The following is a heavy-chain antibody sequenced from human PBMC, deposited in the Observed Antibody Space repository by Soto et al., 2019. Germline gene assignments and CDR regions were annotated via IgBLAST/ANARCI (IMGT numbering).Heavy chain of an antibody. Sequence: GGSLRLSCAASGLIFGNYWMHWVRQAPGKGLVWVSRIKSDGSTTNYADSVKGRFTISRDNAKNTLYLQMDSLRAEDTGVYYCARESSGYSSYFDYWGQGTLVTVSS. CDR1: GLIFGNYW. CDR3: ARESSGYSSYFDY. D-gene: IGHD5-12*01. J-gene: IGHJ4*02. V-gene: IGHV3-74*01. CDR2: IKSDGSTT.